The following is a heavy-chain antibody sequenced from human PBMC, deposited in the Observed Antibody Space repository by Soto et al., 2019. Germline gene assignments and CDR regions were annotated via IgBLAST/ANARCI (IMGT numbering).Heavy chain of an antibody. CDR2: IYYSGST. CDR3: AIYASSGYYYDYYFDY. CDR1: GGSISSGDYY. J-gene: IGHJ4*02. D-gene: IGHD3-22*01. V-gene: IGHV4-30-4*01. Sequence: QVQLQESGPGLVKPSQTLSLTCTVSGGSISSGDYYWSWIRQPPGKGLEWIGYIYYSGSTYYNPSLKSRVTISVDTSKNQFSLKLSSVTAADTAVYYCAIYASSGYYYDYYFDYWGQGTLVTVSS.